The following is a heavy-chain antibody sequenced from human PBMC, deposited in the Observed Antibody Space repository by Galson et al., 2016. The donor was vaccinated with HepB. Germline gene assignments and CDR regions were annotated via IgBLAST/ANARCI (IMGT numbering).Heavy chain of an antibody. CDR2: ISNDGSKS. J-gene: IGHJ3*01. V-gene: IGHV3-30*18. CDR1: GFTFTNYG. CDR3: AKRDLLWFGDPNAFDV. Sequence: SLRLSCAASGFTFTNYGMNWLRQAPGKGLEWVAYISNDGSKSYFADSVKGRFTISRDNSKNTLFLHMSSLRAEDTAVYYCAKRDLLWFGDPNAFDVWGQGTMVTVSS. D-gene: IGHD3-10*01.